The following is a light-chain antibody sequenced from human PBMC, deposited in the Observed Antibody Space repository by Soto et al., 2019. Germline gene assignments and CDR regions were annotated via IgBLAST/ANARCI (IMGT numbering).Light chain of an antibody. Sequence: EVVMTQSPATLSVSPGERVTLSCRASQSFRSNLAWYQQKPGQSPRLLIYGASTRATGIPARFSGSGSETDFTLTISSLEPEDFAVYYCQQYGTSPQTFGQGTKVDIK. V-gene: IGKV3-15*01. J-gene: IGKJ1*01. CDR2: GAS. CDR1: QSFRSN. CDR3: QQYGTSPQT.